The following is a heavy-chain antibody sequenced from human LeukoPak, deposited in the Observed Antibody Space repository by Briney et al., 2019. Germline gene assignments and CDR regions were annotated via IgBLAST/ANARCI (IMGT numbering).Heavy chain of an antibody. CDR2: INPNNGGT. Sequence: GASVKVSCKASGYTFTGYYMHWVRQAPGQGPEWMGWINPNNGGTKYAEKFQGRVTMTRDTSISTAYMELSRLTSDDTAVFYCARAGLWDHSDSSGYHNGAFDIWGQGTMVTVSS. D-gene: IGHD3-22*01. J-gene: IGHJ3*02. CDR1: GYTFTGYY. CDR3: ARAGLWDHSDSSGYHNGAFDI. V-gene: IGHV1-2*02.